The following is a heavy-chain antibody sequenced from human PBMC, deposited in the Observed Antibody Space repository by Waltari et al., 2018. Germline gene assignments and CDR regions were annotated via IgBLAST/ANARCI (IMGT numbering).Heavy chain of an antibody. D-gene: IGHD5-18*01. J-gene: IGHJ6*03. CDR3: ARGRGGYSYGASRYYYYMDV. Sequence: QVQLQQWGAGLLKPSETLSLTCAVYGGSFSDYYWSWIRPPPGKGLEWIGEINHSGSTNYTPSLKSRLTMSVDTTRNQFSLRLRSVTAADTAVYYCARGRGGYSYGASRYYYYMDVWDKGTTVIISS. V-gene: IGHV4-34*01. CDR1: GGSFSDYY. CDR2: INHSGST.